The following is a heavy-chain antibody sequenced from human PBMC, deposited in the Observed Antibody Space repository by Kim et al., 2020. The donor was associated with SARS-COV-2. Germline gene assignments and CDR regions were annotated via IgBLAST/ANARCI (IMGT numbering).Heavy chain of an antibody. CDR1: GYSISSGYY. CDR2: IYHSGST. V-gene: IGHV4-38-2*02. CDR3: ARVDFLYYFDY. D-gene: IGHD2-2*03. J-gene: IGHJ4*02. Sequence: SETLSLTCTVSGYSISSGYYWGWIRQPPGKGLEWIGSIYHSGSTYYNPSLKSRVAISVDTSKNQFSLKLSSVTAADTAVYYCARVDFLYYFDYWGQGTLV.